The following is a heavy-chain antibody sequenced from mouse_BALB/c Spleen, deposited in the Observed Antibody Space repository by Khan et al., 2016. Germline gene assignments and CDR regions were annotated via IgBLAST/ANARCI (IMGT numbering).Heavy chain of an antibody. V-gene: IGHV5-6*01. CDR1: GFTFSSFS. J-gene: IGHJ3*01. CDR2: IISGGDYT. Sequence: EAQRQESGGDLVKPGGSLKLSCAASGFTFSSFSMSWVRQTPDKRLEWVASIISGGDYTYYPDSVKGRFTISRDNAKNTLYLQMSYLKSEDTAMYCCADHFNGSFAYWGQGTLVTVSA. CDR3: ADHFNGSFAY. D-gene: IGHD1-2*01.